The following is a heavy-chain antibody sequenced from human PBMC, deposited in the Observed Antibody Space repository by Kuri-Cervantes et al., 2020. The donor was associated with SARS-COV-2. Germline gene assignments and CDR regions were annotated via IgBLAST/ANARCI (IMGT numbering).Heavy chain of an antibody. Sequence: SETLSLTCTVSGGSISSGSYYWSWIRQPAGKGLEWIGHIYTSGSTNYNPSLKSRVTISVDTSKNQFSLKLSSVTAADTAVYYCARDWALWFGELFGDFFYFDYWGQGTLVTVSS. CDR3: ARDWALWFGELFGDFFYFDY. CDR1: GGSISSGSYY. V-gene: IGHV4-61*09. D-gene: IGHD3-10*01. J-gene: IGHJ4*02. CDR2: IYTSGST.